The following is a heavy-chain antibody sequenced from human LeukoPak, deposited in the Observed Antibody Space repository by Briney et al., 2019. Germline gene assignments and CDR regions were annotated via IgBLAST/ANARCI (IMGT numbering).Heavy chain of an antibody. CDR2: ISAYNGNT. D-gene: IGHD2-2*01. V-gene: IGHV1-18*01. Sequence: ASVKVSCKASGYTFTNHGVHWVRQAPGQGLEWMGWISAYNGNTNYAQKLQGRVTMTTDTSTSTAYMELRSLRSDDTAVYYCARGQIENIVVVPAVYYFDYWGQGTLVTVSS. CDR3: ARGQIENIVVVPAVYYFDY. J-gene: IGHJ4*02. CDR1: GYTFTNHG.